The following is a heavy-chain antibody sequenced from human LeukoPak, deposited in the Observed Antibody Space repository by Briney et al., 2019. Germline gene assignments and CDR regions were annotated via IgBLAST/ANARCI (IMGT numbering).Heavy chain of an antibody. V-gene: IGHV4-39*01. CDR2: IYYSGST. CDR3: ARHRGSGSYPHYFDY. J-gene: IGHJ4*02. CDR1: GGSISSSSYY. D-gene: IGHD3-10*01. Sequence: SQALSLTCTVSGGSISSSSYYWGWIRQPPGKGLEWIGSIYYSGSTYYNPSLKSRVTISVDTSKNQFSLKLSSVTAADTAVYYCARHRGSGSYPHYFDYWGQGTLVTVSS.